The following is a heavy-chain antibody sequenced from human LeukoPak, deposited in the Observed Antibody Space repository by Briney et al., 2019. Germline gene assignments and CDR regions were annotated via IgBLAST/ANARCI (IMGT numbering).Heavy chain of an antibody. CDR1: GYSISSGYY. J-gene: IGHJ6*03. CDR2: IYNSGST. D-gene: IGHD2-2*01. Sequence: PSETLSLTCAVSGYSISSGYYWGWIGPPPGKGLEWIGIIYNSGSTYYNPSLKSRVTISVDTSKNQFSLKLTSVTAADTAVYYCAREIVVVPAAMPGLCYMDVGGKGTTVTVSS. CDR3: AREIVVVPAAMPGLCYMDV. V-gene: IGHV4-38-2*02.